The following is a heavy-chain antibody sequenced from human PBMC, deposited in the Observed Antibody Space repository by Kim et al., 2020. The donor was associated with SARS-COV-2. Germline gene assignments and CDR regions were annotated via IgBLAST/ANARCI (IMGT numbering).Heavy chain of an antibody. D-gene: IGHD3-10*01. CDR1: GGSISSGGYY. Sequence: SETLSLTCTVSGGSISSGGYYWSWIRQHPGKGLEWIGYIYYSGSTYYNPSLKSRVTISVDTSKNQFSLKLSSVTAADTAVYYCARGVFGNWFDPWGQGTLVTDSS. CDR2: IYYSGST. V-gene: IGHV4-31*03. J-gene: IGHJ5*02. CDR3: ARGVFGNWFDP.